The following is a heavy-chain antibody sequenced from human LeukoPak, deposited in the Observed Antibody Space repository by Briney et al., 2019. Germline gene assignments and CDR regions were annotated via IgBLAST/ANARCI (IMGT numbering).Heavy chain of an antibody. CDR3: ASYFSGSYGGGAFDI. Sequence: SETLSLTCTVSGGSISSGGYYWSWIRQPPGKGLEWIGYIYHSGSTYYNPSLKSRVTISVDTSKNQFSLKLSSVTAADTAVYYCASYFSGSYGGGAFDIWGQGTMVTVSS. CDR2: IYHSGST. J-gene: IGHJ3*02. CDR1: GGSISSGGYY. D-gene: IGHD1-26*01. V-gene: IGHV4-30-2*02.